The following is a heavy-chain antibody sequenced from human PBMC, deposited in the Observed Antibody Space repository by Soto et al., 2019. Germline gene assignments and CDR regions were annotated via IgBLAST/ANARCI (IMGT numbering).Heavy chain of an antibody. J-gene: IGHJ6*02. CDR1: GFSFDGYA. V-gene: IGHV3-9*01. CDR2: ISYNGGNI. CDR3: ATGMVIVVDATYGMDV. D-gene: IGHD2-15*01. Sequence: GGSVRLSCAASGFSFDGYAMHWVRQAPGKGLEWVSGISYNGGNIEYADSVKGRFTISRDNAKNSLYMQMNSLRPEDTALYYCATGMVIVVDATYGMDVWGQGTTVTVSS.